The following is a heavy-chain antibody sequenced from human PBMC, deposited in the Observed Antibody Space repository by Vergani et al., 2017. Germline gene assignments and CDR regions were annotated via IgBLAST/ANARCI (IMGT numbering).Heavy chain of an antibody. D-gene: IGHD3-16*01. CDR1: SFKLVDYG. CDR2: ISNDGGNK. V-gene: IGHV3-30*03. Sequence: QVQLVESGGGVVQPGRSLRLSCTPSSFKLVDYGMHWVRQAPGKGLEWVAVISNDGGNKYYADSVKGRFTIYKDNTVDMLSLQMNSLRPDDTAVYYCVRGGRGDHGDLWGKLGPWGQGTRVIVSS. J-gene: IGHJ5*02. CDR3: VRGGRGDHGDLWGKLGP.